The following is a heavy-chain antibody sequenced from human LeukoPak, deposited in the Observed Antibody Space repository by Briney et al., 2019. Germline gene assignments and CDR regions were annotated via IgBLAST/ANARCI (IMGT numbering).Heavy chain of an antibody. J-gene: IGHJ3*01. CDR3: AREEHRLAEAGTSAFDL. Sequence: GGSLRLSCAVSGITLSNYGMSWVRQAPGKGLAWVSHINRDGGLTNYADSVKGRFTISRDNARNTVYLQMSSLRVEDTAIYFCAREEHRLAEAGTSAFDLGGQGTLVTVSP. CDR2: INRDGGLT. V-gene: IGHV3-74*01. CDR1: GITLSNYG. D-gene: IGHD6-13*01.